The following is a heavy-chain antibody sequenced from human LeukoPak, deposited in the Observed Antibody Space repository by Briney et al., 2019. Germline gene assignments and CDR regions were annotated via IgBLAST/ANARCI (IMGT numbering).Heavy chain of an antibody. CDR2: MNPNSSNT. V-gene: IGHV1-8*03. D-gene: IGHD5-12*01. J-gene: IGHJ4*02. CDR3: ARGQGGGYGRN. Sequence: ASAKASFKASGYHFTSYDINWVRPATGQGLEWMGWMNPNSSNTGYSQKFQGRVTITRNNSIRTAYLALSSLRSEGTAVYYCARGQGGGYGRNWGQGTLVTVSS. CDR1: GYHFTSYD.